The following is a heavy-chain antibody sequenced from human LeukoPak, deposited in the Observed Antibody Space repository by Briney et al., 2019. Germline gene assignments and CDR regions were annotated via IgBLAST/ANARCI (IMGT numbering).Heavy chain of an antibody. Sequence: YGVWIRQKKGQGLEWIGSIHPSGTTFYNSSLNSRITMTIDAPKNQFSLRLSLVTAVDTAVYFCATERERRITDWGQGTLVTVSS. D-gene: IGHD1-1*01. CDR3: ATERERRITD. V-gene: IGHV4-38-2*02. J-gene: IGHJ4*02. CDR2: IHPSGTT. CDR1: Y.